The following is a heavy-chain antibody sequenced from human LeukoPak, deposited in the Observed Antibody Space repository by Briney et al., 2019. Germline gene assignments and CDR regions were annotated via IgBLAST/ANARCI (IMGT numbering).Heavy chain of an antibody. J-gene: IGHJ3*02. V-gene: IGHV4-34*01. CDR1: GGSFSGSY. Sequence: PSETLSLTCAVYGGSFSGSYWSWIRQPPGKGLEWIGEINHSGSTNYNPSLKSRVTISVDTSKNPFSLKLSSVTAADTAVYYCARGIAAAGIDAFDIWGQGTMVTVSS. CDR3: ARGIAAAGIDAFDI. D-gene: IGHD6-13*01. CDR2: INHSGST.